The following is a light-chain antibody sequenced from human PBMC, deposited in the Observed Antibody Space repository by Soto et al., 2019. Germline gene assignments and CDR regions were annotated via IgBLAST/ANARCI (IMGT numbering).Light chain of an antibody. V-gene: IGKV3-15*01. J-gene: IGKJ1*01. CDR3: HQCSNWPQKWT. CDR2: ETT. Sequence: ERLMTQSPSTLSVSPGERATLSCRASQFVSSNLAWYQQKPGQAPRLLIYETTTRASGVPGRLSGSVSWTEFTLTISSLEPEDIAVYYGHQCSNWPQKWTFGQGTKV. CDR1: QFVSSN.